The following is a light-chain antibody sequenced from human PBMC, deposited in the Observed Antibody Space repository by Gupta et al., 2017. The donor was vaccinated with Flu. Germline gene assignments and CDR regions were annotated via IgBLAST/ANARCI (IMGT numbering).Light chain of an antibody. V-gene: IGKV1-39*01. J-gene: IGKJ3*01. CDR2: AAS. CDR3: QQSDSTPFT. CDR1: QSISRF. Sequence: DIQLTQAPSSLSASVGDRVTITCRASQSISRFLNWYQQRPGKAPKFLIHAASSPQSRVPSRFSGCGFGTDFTLTIISLQPEDFATYYCQQSDSTPFTFGPGTKVDI.